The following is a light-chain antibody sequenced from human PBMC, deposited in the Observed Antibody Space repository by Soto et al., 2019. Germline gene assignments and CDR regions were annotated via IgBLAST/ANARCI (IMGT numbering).Light chain of an antibody. CDR1: QSVGSD. Sequence: EIVLTQSPATLSLSPGERATLSCRASQSVGSDLAWHQEKPGLAPRLLIFDISNRATGIPARFSGSGSGTDFTLTISTLEPEDSAVYHCQQRDSWPLTFGGGTKVEIK. CDR2: DIS. CDR3: QQRDSWPLT. J-gene: IGKJ4*01. V-gene: IGKV3-11*01.